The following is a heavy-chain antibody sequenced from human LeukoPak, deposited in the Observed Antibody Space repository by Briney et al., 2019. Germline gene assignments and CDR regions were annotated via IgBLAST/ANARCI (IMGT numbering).Heavy chain of an antibody. CDR3: ARSSYDYVWGTGYAFDI. D-gene: IGHD3-16*01. Sequence: GASVKVSCKASGYTFTDYYMHCVRQAPGQGLEWIGRINPNSGGTNYAQTFQGRVTMTRDTSISTAYMELSRLRSDDTAVYYCARSSYDYVWGTGYAFDIWGQGTMVTVSS. CDR2: INPNSGGT. J-gene: IGHJ3*02. V-gene: IGHV1-2*06. CDR1: GYTFTDYY.